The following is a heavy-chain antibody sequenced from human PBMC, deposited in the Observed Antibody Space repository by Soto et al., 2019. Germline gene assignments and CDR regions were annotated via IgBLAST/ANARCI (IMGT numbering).Heavy chain of an antibody. V-gene: IGHV4-31*03. Sequence: QVQLQESGPGLVKSSQTLSLTCTVSGGSISSGGYYWSWIRQHPGKGLEWIGYIYYSGSTYYNPSLKSRVTISVDTSKNQFSLKLSSVTAADTAGYYWARAGGGLGYCSGGSCYSVDYWGQGTLVTVSS. D-gene: IGHD2-15*01. CDR3: ARAGGGLGYCSGGSCYSVDY. CDR1: GGSISSGGYY. CDR2: IYYSGST. J-gene: IGHJ4*02.